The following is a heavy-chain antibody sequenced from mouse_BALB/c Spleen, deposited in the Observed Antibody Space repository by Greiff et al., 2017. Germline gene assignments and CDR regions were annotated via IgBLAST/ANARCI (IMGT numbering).Heavy chain of an antibody. D-gene: IGHD4-1*01. CDR3: TRWAGSLGRDY. CDR1: GYTFTSYW. V-gene: IGHV1S127*01. Sequence: QVQLQQSGPELEKPGASVKMSCKASGYTFTSYWMHWVKQRPGQGLEWIGVIDPSDSYTSYNQKFKGKATLTVDTSSSTAYMQLSSLTSEDSAVYYCTRWAGSLGRDYWGQGTTLTVSS. CDR2: IDPSDSYT. J-gene: IGHJ2*01.